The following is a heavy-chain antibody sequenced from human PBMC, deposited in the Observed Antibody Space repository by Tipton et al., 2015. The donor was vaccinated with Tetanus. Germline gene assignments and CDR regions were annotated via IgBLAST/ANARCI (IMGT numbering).Heavy chain of an antibody. CDR3: VSGSALDY. D-gene: IGHD6-25*01. Sequence: SLRLSCVVSGFSFDNYRMNWVRQAPGRGLEWVSSISSTSRYIYYADSVKGRFTISRDNAKSSLFLQMNSLRADDTALYYCVSGSALDYWDQGTLISVSS. CDR2: ISSTSRYI. CDR1: GFSFDNYR. J-gene: IGHJ4*02. V-gene: IGHV3-21*01.